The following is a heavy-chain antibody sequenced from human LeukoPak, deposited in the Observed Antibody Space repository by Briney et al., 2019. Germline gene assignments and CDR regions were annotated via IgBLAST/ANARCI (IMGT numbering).Heavy chain of an antibody. CDR3: ARSNYLNYYYYGMDV. CDR1: GYTFTSYD. D-gene: IGHD4/OR15-4a*01. J-gene: IGHJ6*02. Sequence: ASVTVSCKASGYTFTSYDINWVRQATGQGLEWMGWMNPNSGNTGYAQKFQGRVTMTRNTSISTAYMELSSLRSEDTAVYYCARSNYLNYYYYGMDVWGQGTTVTVSS. CDR2: MNPNSGNT. V-gene: IGHV1-8*01.